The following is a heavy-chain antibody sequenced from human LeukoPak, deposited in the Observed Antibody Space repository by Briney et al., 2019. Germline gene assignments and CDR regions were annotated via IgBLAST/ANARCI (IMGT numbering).Heavy chain of an antibody. V-gene: IGHV1-2*02. CDR1: GFTFTAYY. Sequence: GASVKVSFKASGFTFTAYYMHWVRQAPGQGLEWMGWINPNSGGTNYAQKFQGRVTMTRDTSISTAYMELSRLRSDDTAVYYCARGPHWDPHFDYWGQGTLVTVSS. CDR2: INPNSGGT. J-gene: IGHJ4*02. D-gene: IGHD7-27*01. CDR3: ARGPHWDPHFDY.